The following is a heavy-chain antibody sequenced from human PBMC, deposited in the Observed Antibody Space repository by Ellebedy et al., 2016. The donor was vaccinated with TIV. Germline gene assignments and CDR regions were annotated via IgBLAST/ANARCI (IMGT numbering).Heavy chain of an antibody. CDR3: ARDRNYGDYGLDY. D-gene: IGHD4-17*01. CDR2: ISSSSSYI. CDR1: GFTFSSYS. Sequence: GESLKISXAASGFTFSSYSMNWVRQAPGKGLEWVSSISSSSSYIYYADSVKGRFTISRDNAKNSLYLQMNSLRAEDTAVYYCARDRNYGDYGLDYWGQGTLVTVSS. V-gene: IGHV3-21*01. J-gene: IGHJ4*02.